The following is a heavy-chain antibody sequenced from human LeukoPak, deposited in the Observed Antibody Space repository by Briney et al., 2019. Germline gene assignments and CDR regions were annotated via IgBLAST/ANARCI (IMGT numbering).Heavy chain of an antibody. D-gene: IGHD3-22*01. V-gene: IGHV3-23*01. Sequence: GGSLRLSCAASGFIFSSYAMSWVRQAPGKGLEWVSAISGSGGSTYYADSVKGRFTISRDSSKNTLYLQMNSLRAEDTAVYYCAKKNGGYYDSSGYYYLDYWGQGTLVTVSS. CDR1: GFIFSSYA. CDR2: ISGSGGST. CDR3: AKKNGGYYDSSGYYYLDY. J-gene: IGHJ4*02.